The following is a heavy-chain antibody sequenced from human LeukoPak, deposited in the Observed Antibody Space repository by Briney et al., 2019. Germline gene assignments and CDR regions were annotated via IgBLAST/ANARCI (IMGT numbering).Heavy chain of an antibody. CDR2: IGSRADTYAT. Sequence: GGSLRLSCAVSGFTFSDSAMHWVRQASGKGLEWVGRIGSRADTYATTYAASVKGRFTISRDDSKNTAYLQMNNLKTEGTAVYYCLVEPTYYVDVWGKGTAVTVSS. V-gene: IGHV3-73*01. J-gene: IGHJ6*03. CDR1: GFTFSDSA. CDR3: LVEPTYYVDV.